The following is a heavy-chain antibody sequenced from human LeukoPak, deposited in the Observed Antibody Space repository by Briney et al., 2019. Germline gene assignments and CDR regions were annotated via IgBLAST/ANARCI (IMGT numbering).Heavy chain of an antibody. J-gene: IGHJ4*02. Sequence: PSETLSLTCAVYGGSSSGYYWTWIRQPPGKGLEWIGEINHSGSTNHNPSLESRVTISIDTSNNQFSLKLTSVTAADTAVYYCARAYHSSGWYNYLQYWGQGTLVTVSS. D-gene: IGHD6-19*01. V-gene: IGHV4-34*01. CDR2: INHSGST. CDR1: GGSSSGYY. CDR3: ARAYHSSGWYNYLQY.